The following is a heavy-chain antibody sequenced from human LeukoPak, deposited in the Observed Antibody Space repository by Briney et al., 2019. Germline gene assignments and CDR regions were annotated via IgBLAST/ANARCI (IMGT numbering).Heavy chain of an antibody. CDR3: ARHLLTYYDP. D-gene: IGHD3-10*01. J-gene: IGHJ5*02. V-gene: IGHV4-59*08. Sequence: SETLSLTCNVSGGSFTSYFWSWIRQPPGKGLEWIGYMYYTGSSHYNPSLKSRATISIDTSKNHFSLRLNSVTASDTAVYYCARHLLTYYDPWGQGTLVTVSS. CDR1: GGSFTSYF. CDR2: MYYTGSS.